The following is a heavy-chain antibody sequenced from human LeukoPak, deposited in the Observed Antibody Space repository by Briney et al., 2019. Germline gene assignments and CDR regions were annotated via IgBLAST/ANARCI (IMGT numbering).Heavy chain of an antibody. D-gene: IGHD3-3*01. CDR2: INPNSGGA. V-gene: IGHV1-2*02. CDR1: GYTFTGYY. Sequence: ASVKVSCKASGYTFTGYYMHWVRQAPGQGPEWMGWINPNSGGANYAQKFQGRVTMTRDTSISTAYMELSRLRSDDTAVYYCARDGRYYDFWSGYLDIRPPSHFDPWGQGTLVTVSS. CDR3: ARDGRYYDFWSGYLDIRPPSHFDP. J-gene: IGHJ5*02.